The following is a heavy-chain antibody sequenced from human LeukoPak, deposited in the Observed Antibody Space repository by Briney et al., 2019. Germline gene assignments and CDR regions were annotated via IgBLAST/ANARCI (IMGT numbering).Heavy chain of an antibody. D-gene: IGHD3-16*01. J-gene: IGHJ4*02. Sequence: SETLSLTCTVSGYSISSGYYWGWIRQPPGKGLEWIGSIYHSGSTYYNPSLKSRVTISVDTSKNLFPLKLSSVTAADTAVYYCARDLKLYDYVWGSYVGRAHFDYWGQGTLVTVSS. CDR1: GYSISSGYY. CDR2: IYHSGST. V-gene: IGHV4-38-2*02. CDR3: ARDLKLYDYVWGSYVGRAHFDY.